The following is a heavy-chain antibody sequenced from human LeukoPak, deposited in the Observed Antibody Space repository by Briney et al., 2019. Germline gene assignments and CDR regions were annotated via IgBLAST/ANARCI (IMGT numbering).Heavy chain of an antibody. CDR3: ARDGYRTRAFDI. Sequence: GGSLRLSCAASGFTFSSYSMNWVRQDPGKGLEWVSSISSSSSYIYYADSVKGRFTISRDNAKNSLYLQMNSLRAEDTAVYYCARDGYRTRAFDIWGQGTMVTVSS. D-gene: IGHD5-18*01. V-gene: IGHV3-21*01. CDR1: GFTFSSYS. J-gene: IGHJ3*02. CDR2: ISSSSSYI.